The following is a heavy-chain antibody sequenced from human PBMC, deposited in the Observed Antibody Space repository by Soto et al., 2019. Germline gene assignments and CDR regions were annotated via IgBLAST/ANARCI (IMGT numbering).Heavy chain of an antibody. CDR2: IIPIFGTA. J-gene: IGHJ4*02. V-gene: IGHV1-69*12. CDR3: AREIVVGLGARFDY. Sequence: QVQLVQSGAEVKKPGSSVKVSCKASGGTFSSYAISWVRQAPGQGLEWMGGIIPIFGTANAAQPFQGRVTITADESTSTAYMEPSSLRSEDTAVYYCAREIVVGLGARFDYWGQGTLVTVSS. D-gene: IGHD3-22*01. CDR1: GGTFSSYA.